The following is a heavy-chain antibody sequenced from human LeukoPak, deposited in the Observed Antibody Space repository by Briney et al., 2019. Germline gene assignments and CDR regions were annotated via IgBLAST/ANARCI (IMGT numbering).Heavy chain of an antibody. CDR3: AREVGDGYNYALDY. CDR1: GDSISSSSYY. D-gene: IGHD5-24*01. CDR2: IYYSGST. J-gene: IGHJ4*02. Sequence: SETLSLTCTVSGDSISSSSYYWGWIRQPPGKGLEWIGSIYYSGSTYYNPSLKSRVTISVDTSKNQFSLKLSSVTAADTAVYYCAREVGDGYNYALDYWGQGTLVTVSS. V-gene: IGHV4-39*07.